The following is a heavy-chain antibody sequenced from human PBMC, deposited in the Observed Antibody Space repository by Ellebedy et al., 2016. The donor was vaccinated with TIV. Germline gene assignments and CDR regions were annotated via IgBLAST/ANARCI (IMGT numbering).Heavy chain of an antibody. CDR2: INHSGST. V-gene: IGHV4-34*01. CDR3: ARGPPFDI. Sequence: SETLSLXXAVYGGSFSGYYWSWIRQPPGKGLEWIGEINHSGSTNYNPSLKSRVIISVDTSKNQFSLRLSSVTAADTAVYYCARGPPFDIWGQGTLVTVSS. J-gene: IGHJ3*02. CDR1: GGSFSGYY.